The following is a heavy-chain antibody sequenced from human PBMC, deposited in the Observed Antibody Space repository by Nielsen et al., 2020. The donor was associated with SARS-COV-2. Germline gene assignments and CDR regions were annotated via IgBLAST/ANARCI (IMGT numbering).Heavy chain of an antibody. D-gene: IGHD1-14*01. V-gene: IGHV3-48*01. CDR1: GFAFSGYS. J-gene: IGHJ4*02. CDR2: ISSGNSTM. CDR3: ARDREPGYNAVDY. Sequence: GESLKISCAASGFAFSGYSMNWVRQAPGKGLEWLSYISSGNSTMYYADSVKGRFTISRDNAKNSLYLRMNSLRAEDTAIYYCARDREPGYNAVDYWGQGTLVTVSS.